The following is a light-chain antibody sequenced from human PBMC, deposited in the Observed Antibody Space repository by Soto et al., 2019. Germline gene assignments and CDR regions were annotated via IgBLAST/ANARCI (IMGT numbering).Light chain of an antibody. CDR1: SDDVGGYNY. V-gene: IGLV2-14*01. Sequence: QSALTQPAAVSGSPGQLITISCSGISDDVGGYNYVAWYQQYPGKAPKLMVSEVTDRPSGVSNRFSGSKSGNTASLTISGLQAEDEAAFYCSSSTSSSSYVFGTGTKVTV. CDR3: SSSTSSSSYV. J-gene: IGLJ1*01. CDR2: EVT.